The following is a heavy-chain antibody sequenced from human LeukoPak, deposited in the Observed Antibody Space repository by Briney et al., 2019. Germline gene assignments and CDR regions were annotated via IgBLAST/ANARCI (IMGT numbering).Heavy chain of an antibody. Sequence: ASVKVSCKASGYTFTSYGISWVRQAPGQGLEWMGWISAYNGNTNYAQKLRGRVTMTTDTSTSTAYMELRSLRSDDTAVYYCARVIDYDFWSGYPDYYYYYMDVWGKGTTVTVSS. CDR2: ISAYNGNT. J-gene: IGHJ6*03. CDR3: ARVIDYDFWSGYPDYYYYYMDV. D-gene: IGHD3-3*01. CDR1: GYTFTSYG. V-gene: IGHV1-18*01.